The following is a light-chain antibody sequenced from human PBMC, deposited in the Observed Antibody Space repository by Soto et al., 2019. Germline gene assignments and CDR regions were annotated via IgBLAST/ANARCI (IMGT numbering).Light chain of an antibody. CDR2: AAS. CDR1: QTISNY. Sequence: DIQMTQSPSSLSASVGDRVSITCRASQTISNYLIWYQQKPGKAPNLLIYAASTLKSGVPSRFSGSGSGTNFTLTISSLQSEDFATYYCQQSYNTPRAFGQGTKVEIK. V-gene: IGKV1-39*01. CDR3: QQSYNTPRA. J-gene: IGKJ1*01.